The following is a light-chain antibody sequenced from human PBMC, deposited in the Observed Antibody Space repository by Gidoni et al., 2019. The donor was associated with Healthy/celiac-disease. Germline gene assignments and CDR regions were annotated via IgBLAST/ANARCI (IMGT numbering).Light chain of an antibody. CDR2: AAS. CDR1: QTISSY. V-gene: IGKV1-39*01. J-gene: IGKJ4*01. Sequence: DIQMTQSPSSLSASVGDRVTITRRASQTISSYLNWYQQKPGKAPKLLIYAASSLQSGVPSRFSGSGSGTDFTLTISSLQPEDFATYYCQQSDSTPVTFGGGTKVEIK. CDR3: QQSDSTPVT.